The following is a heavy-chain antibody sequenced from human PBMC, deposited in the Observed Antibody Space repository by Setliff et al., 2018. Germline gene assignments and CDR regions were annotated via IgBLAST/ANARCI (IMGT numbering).Heavy chain of an antibody. J-gene: IGHJ6*03. CDR3: ARARWTGGYYSGDNYYMDV. Sequence: SETLSLTCTVSGGSISRYHWSWIRQPPGKGLEWIGYIQTSGTTNYNPSLKSRVTISVDTSKNQFSLNLTSVTAADTAVYYCARARWTGGYYSGDNYYMDVWGKGTTVTVSS. CDR1: GGSISRYH. V-gene: IGHV4-4*08. D-gene: IGHD3-22*01. CDR2: IQTSGTT.